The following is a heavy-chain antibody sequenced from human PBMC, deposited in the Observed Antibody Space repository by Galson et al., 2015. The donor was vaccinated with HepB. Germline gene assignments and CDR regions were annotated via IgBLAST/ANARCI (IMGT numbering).Heavy chain of an antibody. V-gene: IGHV3-66*01. Sequence: SLRLSCAASGFTVSDNYMTWVRQAPGKGLEWVSVIYSGGSTYYADSVKGRFTISRDNSKNALYLHMNSLRAEDTAVYYCARDPEYGSGSFQHWGQGTLVTVSS. J-gene: IGHJ1*01. D-gene: IGHD3-10*01. CDR3: ARDPEYGSGSFQH. CDR2: IYSGGST. CDR1: GFTVSDNY.